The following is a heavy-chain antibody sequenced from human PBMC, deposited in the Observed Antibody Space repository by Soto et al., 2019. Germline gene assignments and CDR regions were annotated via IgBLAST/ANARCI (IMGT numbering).Heavy chain of an antibody. CDR1: GFTFSSYS. CDR2: ISSSSSYI. CDR3: ARSPLYSSGWYGRY. D-gene: IGHD6-19*01. V-gene: IGHV3-21*01. Sequence: GGSLRLSCAASGFTFSSYSMNWVRQAPGKGLEWVSSISSSSSYIYYADSVKDRFTISRDNAKNSLYLQMNSLRAEDTAVYYCARSPLYSSGWYGRYWGQGTLVTVSS. J-gene: IGHJ4*02.